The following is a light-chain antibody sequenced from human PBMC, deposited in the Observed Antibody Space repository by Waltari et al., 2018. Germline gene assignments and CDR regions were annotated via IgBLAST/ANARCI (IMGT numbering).Light chain of an antibody. V-gene: IGKV1-5*03. J-gene: IGKJ2*01. CDR2: KAS. CDR1: ATVLTW. Sequence: DIQMTQSPSTLSASVGDSVTITCLASATVLTWLAWYQQKPGKAPKLLIYKASSLESGVPSRFSGSASGTEFTLTISSLQPDDSATYYCLQYHSYSKFGQGTKLEIK. CDR3: LQYHSYSK.